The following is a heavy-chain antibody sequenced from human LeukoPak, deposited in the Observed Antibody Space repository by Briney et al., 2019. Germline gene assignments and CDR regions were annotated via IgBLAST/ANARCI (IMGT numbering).Heavy chain of an antibody. Sequence: PSEALSLTCAVYGGSFSGYYWSWIRQPPGKGLEWIGEINHSGSTNYNPSLKSRVTISVDTSKNQFSLKLSSVTAADTAVYYCARAAYYYDSSGYFRPSPSYFDYWGQGTLVTVSS. CDR2: INHSGST. CDR3: ARAAYYYDSSGYFRPSPSYFDY. D-gene: IGHD3-22*01. J-gene: IGHJ4*02. CDR1: GGSFSGYY. V-gene: IGHV4-34*01.